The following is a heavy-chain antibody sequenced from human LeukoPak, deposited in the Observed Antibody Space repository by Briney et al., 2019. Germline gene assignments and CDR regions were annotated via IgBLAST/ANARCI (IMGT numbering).Heavy chain of an antibody. CDR2: IYSGGST. V-gene: IGHV3-53*01. CDR1: GFTVSSNY. CDR3: ARGPSYYYDSSGYWLFDY. Sequence: GGSLRLSCAASGFTVSSNYMSWVRQAPGKGLEWVSVIYSGGSTYYADSVKGRFTISRDNAKNSLYLQMNSLRAEDTAVYYCARGPSYYYDSSGYWLFDYWGQGTLVTVSS. J-gene: IGHJ4*02. D-gene: IGHD3-22*01.